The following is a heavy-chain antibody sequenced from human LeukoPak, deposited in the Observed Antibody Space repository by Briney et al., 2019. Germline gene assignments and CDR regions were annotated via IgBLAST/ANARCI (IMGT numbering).Heavy chain of an antibody. V-gene: IGHV4-59*01. Sequence: PSETLSLTCTVSGGSISNYYWSWIRQPPGKGLEWIGYIYNSGSTNYNPSLKSRVTISVDTSKNQFSLKLSSVTPADTAVYYCAGGSTYWYFDLWGRGTLVTVSS. CDR3: AGGSTYWYFDL. CDR2: IYNSGST. CDR1: GGSISNYY. J-gene: IGHJ2*01.